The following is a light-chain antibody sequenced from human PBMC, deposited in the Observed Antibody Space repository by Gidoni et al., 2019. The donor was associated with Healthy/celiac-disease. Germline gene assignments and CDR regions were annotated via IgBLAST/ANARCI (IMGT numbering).Light chain of an antibody. CDR2: QDS. Sequence: SYELTQPPSVSVSPGQTASITCSGDKLGDKYACWYQQKPGQSPVLVIYQDSKRPSGIPERFSGSNSGKTATLTISGTQAMDEADYYCQAWDSREVFGGGTKLTVL. CDR3: QAWDSREV. J-gene: IGLJ2*01. V-gene: IGLV3-1*01. CDR1: KLGDKY.